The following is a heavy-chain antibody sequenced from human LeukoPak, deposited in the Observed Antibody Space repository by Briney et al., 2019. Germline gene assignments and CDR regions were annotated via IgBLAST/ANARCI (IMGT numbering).Heavy chain of an antibody. CDR1: GGSLRDYY. Sequence: SETLSLTCVVYGGSLRDYYWSRFRQSPGKGLEWIGEISHSGGTNYNPSLRSRVTILVDTSKDEFSLKLNSVTAADTALYYCARELSWSRGAFDIWGQGTMVTVSS. D-gene: IGHD6-13*01. V-gene: IGHV4-34*01. CDR3: ARELSWSRGAFDI. CDR2: ISHSGGT. J-gene: IGHJ3*02.